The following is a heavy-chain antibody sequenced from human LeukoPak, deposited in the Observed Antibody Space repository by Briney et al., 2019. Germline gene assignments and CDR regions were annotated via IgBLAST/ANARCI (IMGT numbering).Heavy chain of an antibody. J-gene: IGHJ6*03. CDR2: VYHTGST. CDR3: ARGRVSSSTWYSTYHYYFYMDV. Sequence: SETLSLTCSVSDDSITMYYWTWIRQPPGKGLEWIGYVYHTGSTNFNPSLNGRVSISRDTTKNLFSLRLRSVTAADTAVYFCARGRVSSSTWYSTYHYYFYMDVWGKGTTVTVSS. D-gene: IGHD1-1*01. CDR1: DDSITMYY. V-gene: IGHV4-59*01.